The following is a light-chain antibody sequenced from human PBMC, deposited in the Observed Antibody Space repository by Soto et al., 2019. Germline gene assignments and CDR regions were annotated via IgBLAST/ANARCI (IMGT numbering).Light chain of an antibody. CDR2: AAS. CDR3: QQSYVTPWT. V-gene: IGKV1-39*01. J-gene: IGKJ1*01. Sequence: DIQITQSPSSLSSSIGDRVAISCLSSQDISSSLNWYQHKSGKAPKLLIYAASGLHSGVPSRFSGSGSGTDFTLTISSLQPEDFATYYCQQSYVTPWTFGQGTKVDIK. CDR1: QDISSS.